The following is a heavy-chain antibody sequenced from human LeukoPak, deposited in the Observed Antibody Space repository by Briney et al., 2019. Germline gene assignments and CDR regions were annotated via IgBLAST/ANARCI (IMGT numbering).Heavy chain of an antibody. D-gene: IGHD2-2*01. Sequence: SETLSLTCTVSGGSISSGDYYWSWIRQPPGKGLEWIGYIYYSGSTYYNPSLKSRVTISVDTSKNQFSLKLSSVTAADTAVYYCASQDSMVKVVPAASDYWGQGTLVTVSS. CDR2: IYYSGST. V-gene: IGHV4-30-4*08. CDR1: GGSISSGDYY. CDR3: ASQDSMVKVVPAASDY. J-gene: IGHJ4*02.